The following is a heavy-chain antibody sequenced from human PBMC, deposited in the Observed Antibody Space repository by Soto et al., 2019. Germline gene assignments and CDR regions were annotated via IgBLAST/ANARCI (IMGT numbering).Heavy chain of an antibody. J-gene: IGHJ5*02. CDR2: IYYSGST. D-gene: IGHD4-17*01. V-gene: IGHV4-39*01. CDR1: GGSISSSSYY. Sequence: NPSETLSLTCTVSGGSISSSSYYWGWIRQPPGKGLEWIGSIYYSGSTYYNPSLKSRVTISVDTSKNQFSLKLSSVTAADTAVYYCARQLWTNDYGESDPWGQGTLVTVSS. CDR3: ARQLWTNDYGESDP.